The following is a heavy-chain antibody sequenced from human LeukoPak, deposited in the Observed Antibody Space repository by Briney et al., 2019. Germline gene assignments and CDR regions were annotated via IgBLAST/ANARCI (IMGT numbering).Heavy chain of an antibody. CDR1: GGTFSSYA. D-gene: IGHD4-17*01. J-gene: IGHJ5*02. V-gene: IGHV1-69*13. CDR2: IIPIFGTA. CDR3: ARDGPNYGDFNWFDP. Sequence: SVEVSCKASGGTFSSYAISWVRQAPGQGLEWMGGIIPIFGTANYAQKFQGRVTITADESTSTAYMELSSLRSGDTAVYYCARDGPNYGDFNWFDPWGQGTLVTVSS.